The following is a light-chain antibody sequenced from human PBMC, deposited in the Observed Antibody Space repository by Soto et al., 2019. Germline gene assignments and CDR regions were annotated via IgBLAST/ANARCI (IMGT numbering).Light chain of an antibody. CDR1: QSISSW. V-gene: IGKV1-5*01. Sequence: DIQMTQSPSTLSASVGDSVTITCRASQSISSWLAWYPQKPGKAPKLLIYDASSLESGVPSRFSGSGSGTEFTLTISSLQPDDFATYYCQQYNSYSEYTFGQGTKLEIK. CDR3: QQYNSYSEYT. CDR2: DAS. J-gene: IGKJ2*01.